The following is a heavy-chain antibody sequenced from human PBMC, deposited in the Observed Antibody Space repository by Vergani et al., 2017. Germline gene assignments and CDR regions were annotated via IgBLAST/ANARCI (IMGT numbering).Heavy chain of an antibody. CDR3: ARVQSYCSSTSCYYWYFDL. J-gene: IGHJ2*01. D-gene: IGHD2-2*01. CDR1: GFTFSSYS. V-gene: IGHV3-21*01. CDR2: ISSSSSYI. Sequence: EVQVVETGGGLVQPGGSLRLSCAASGFTFSSYSMNWVRQAPGKGLEWVSSISSSSSYIYYADSVKGRFTISRDNAKNSLYLQMNSLRAEDTAVYYCARVQSYCSSTSCYYWYFDLWGRGTLVTVSS.